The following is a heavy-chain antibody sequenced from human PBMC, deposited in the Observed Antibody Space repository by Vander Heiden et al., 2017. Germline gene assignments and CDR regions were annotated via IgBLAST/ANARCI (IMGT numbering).Heavy chain of an antibody. J-gene: IGHJ5*02. CDR3: ARVRWGSYES. D-gene: IGHD7-27*01. V-gene: IGHV3-13*01. Sequence: EVQLVESGGGLVQPGGSLRLSCAASGFSFSNYDMHWVRQVTGKGLEWVSAVDTAGDTFYPASVKGRFTISREDATNSLYLQMNSLRAGDKAVYYCARVRWGSYESWGQGTLGTVSS. CDR2: VDTAGDT. CDR1: GFSFSNYD.